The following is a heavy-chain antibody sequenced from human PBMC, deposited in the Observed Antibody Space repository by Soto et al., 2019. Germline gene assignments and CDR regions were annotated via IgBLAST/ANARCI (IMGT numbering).Heavy chain of an antibody. Sequence: SQTLSLTCAISGDSVSSNSAAWNWIRQSPSRGLEWLGRTYYRSKWYNDYAVSAKSRITINPDTSKNQFSLQLNSVTPEDTAVYYCARGPRQQLVPNWFDPWGQGTLVTVSS. CDR2: TYYRSKWYN. CDR3: ARGPRQQLVPNWFDP. CDR1: GDSVSSNSAA. J-gene: IGHJ5*02. D-gene: IGHD6-13*01. V-gene: IGHV6-1*01.